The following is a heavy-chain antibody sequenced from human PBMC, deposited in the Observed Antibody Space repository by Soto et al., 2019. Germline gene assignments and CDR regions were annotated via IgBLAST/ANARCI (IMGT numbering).Heavy chain of an antibody. CDR1: GFTFSNAW. CDR2: IKSKTDGGTT. Sequence: GGSLRLSCAASGFTFSNAWMNWVRQAPGKGLEWVGRIKSKTDGGTTDYAAPVKGRFTTSRDDSKNTLYLQMNSLKTEDTAVYYCTTAITGTPTYFDYWGQGTLVTVSS. J-gene: IGHJ4*02. D-gene: IGHD1-20*01. V-gene: IGHV3-15*07. CDR3: TTAITGTPTYFDY.